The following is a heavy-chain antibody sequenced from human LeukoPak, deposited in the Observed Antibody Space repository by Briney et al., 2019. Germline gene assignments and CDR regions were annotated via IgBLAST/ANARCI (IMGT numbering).Heavy chain of an antibody. D-gene: IGHD1-1*01. J-gene: IGHJ4*02. CDR1: GYTFTDYS. CDR2: IGPKNGDT. V-gene: IGHV1-2*02. Sequence: GASVTVSCKASGYTFTDYSMHWLRQAPGQGLECMGYIGPKNGDTKYAQQFKGRVTMTRDTSVNTVYMELSRLRSDDTAIYYCVRDIFEATTGDDLDVWGQGTLVTVSS. CDR3: VRDIFEATTGDDLDV.